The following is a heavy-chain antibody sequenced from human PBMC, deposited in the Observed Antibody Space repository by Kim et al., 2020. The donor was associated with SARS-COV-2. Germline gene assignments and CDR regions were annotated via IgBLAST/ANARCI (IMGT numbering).Heavy chain of an antibody. CDR3: ARQKGWIQQWFFGY. CDR2: IYYTGST. V-gene: IGHV4-39*01. J-gene: IGHJ4*01. Sequence: SETLSLTCTVSGGSISSSSYYWGWIRQTPGKGLEWLGSIYYTGSTYYNPSLKRRVTISVDTSKNQCSLKLSSVTAADTAGYYCARQKGWIQQWFFGYW. D-gene: IGHD5-18*01. CDR1: GGSISSSSYY.